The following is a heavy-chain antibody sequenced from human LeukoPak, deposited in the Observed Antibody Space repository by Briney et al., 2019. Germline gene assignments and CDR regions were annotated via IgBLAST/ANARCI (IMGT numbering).Heavy chain of an antibody. Sequence: SVKVSCRASGGTFSSYAISWVRQAPGQGLEWMGRIIPILGIANYAQKFQGRVTITADKSTSTAYMELSSLRSEDTAVYYCARAIVATSFDYWGQGTLVTVSS. V-gene: IGHV1-69*04. CDR1: GGTFSSYA. J-gene: IGHJ4*02. CDR2: IIPILGIA. D-gene: IGHD5-12*01. CDR3: ARAIVATSFDY.